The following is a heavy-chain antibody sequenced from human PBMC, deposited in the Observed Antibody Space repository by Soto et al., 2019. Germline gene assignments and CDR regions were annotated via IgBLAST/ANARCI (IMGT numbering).Heavy chain of an antibody. CDR2: IIPIFGTP. J-gene: IGHJ4*02. CDR3: ARDPDYGGNSGLGLVDY. D-gene: IGHD4-17*01. V-gene: IGHV1-69*06. Sequence: QVQLVQSGAEGKRPGSSVKVSCKASGGTFSNYAINWVRQAPGQGLEWMGGIIPIFGTPNYAQKFQGRVTITADRSTSTAYMELSNLRSEDTAVYFCARDPDYGGNSGLGLVDYWGQGTLVTVSS. CDR1: GGTFSNYA.